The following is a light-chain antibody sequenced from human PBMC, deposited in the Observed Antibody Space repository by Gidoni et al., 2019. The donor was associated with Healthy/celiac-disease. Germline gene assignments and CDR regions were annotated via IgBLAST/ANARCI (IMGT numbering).Light chain of an antibody. CDR3: QQYYSTPPT. Sequence: IVMTQSPDSLAVSLGERATINCKSSQSVLYSSNNKNYLAWYQQKPGQPPKLLIYWASTRESGVPDRFSGSGSGTDFTLTISSLQAEDVAIYYCQQYYSTPPTVXPXTKVDIK. CDR1: QSVLYSSNNKNY. CDR2: WAS. V-gene: IGKV4-1*01. J-gene: IGKJ3*01.